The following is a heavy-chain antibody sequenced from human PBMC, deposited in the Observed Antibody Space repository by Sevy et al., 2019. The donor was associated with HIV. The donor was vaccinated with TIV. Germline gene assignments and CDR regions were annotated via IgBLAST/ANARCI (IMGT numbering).Heavy chain of an antibody. Sequence: ASVKVSCKASGGTFSSCAISWVRQAPGQGLEWMGGIIPIFGTANYAQKFQGRVTITADESTSTAYMELSSLRSEDTAVYYCARGIAVAGQYYYYGMDVWGQGTTVTVSS. CDR1: GGTFSSCA. V-gene: IGHV1-69*13. D-gene: IGHD6-19*01. CDR3: ARGIAVAGQYYYYGMDV. CDR2: IIPIFGTA. J-gene: IGHJ6*02.